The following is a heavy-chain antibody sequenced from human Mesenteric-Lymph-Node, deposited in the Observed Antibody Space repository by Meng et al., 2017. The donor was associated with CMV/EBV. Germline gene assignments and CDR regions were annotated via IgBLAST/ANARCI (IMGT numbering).Heavy chain of an antibody. J-gene: IGHJ4*02. Sequence: ESLKISCAVYGGSFSGYYWSWIRQPPGKGLEWIGEINHSGSTNYNPSLKSRVTISVDTSKNQFSLKLSSVTAADTAVYYCARDKAAMGIDYWGQGTLVTVSS. D-gene: IGHD5-18*01. CDR3: ARDKAAMGIDY. V-gene: IGHV4-34*01. CDR1: GGSFSGYY. CDR2: INHSGST.